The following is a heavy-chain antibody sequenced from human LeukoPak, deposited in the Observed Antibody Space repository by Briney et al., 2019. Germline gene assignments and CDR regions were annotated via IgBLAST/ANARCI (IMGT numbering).Heavy chain of an antibody. J-gene: IGHJ4*02. CDR3: ARGGSSMGDREKRFDY. CDR1: GGSTSSYY. Sequence: PSETLSLTCTVSGGSTSSYYWSWIRQPPGKGLEWIGYIYYSGSTNYNPSLKSRVTISVDTSKNQFSLKLSSVTAADTAVYYCARGGSSMGDREKRFDYWGQGTLVTVSS. D-gene: IGHD3-16*01. CDR2: IYYSGST. V-gene: IGHV4-59*12.